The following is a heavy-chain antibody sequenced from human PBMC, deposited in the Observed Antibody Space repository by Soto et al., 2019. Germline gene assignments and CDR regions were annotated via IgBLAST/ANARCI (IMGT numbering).Heavy chain of an antibody. CDR2: INAGNGNT. CDR3: ARGRFLEWLVNYYGMDV. V-gene: IGHV1-3*01. Sequence: ASVKVSCKASGYTFTSYAMHWVRQAPGQRLEWMGWINAGNGNTKYSQKFQGRVTITRDTSASTAYMELSSLRSEDTAVYYCARGRFLEWLVNYYGMDVWGQGTTVTVSS. CDR1: GYTFTSYA. D-gene: IGHD3-3*01. J-gene: IGHJ6*02.